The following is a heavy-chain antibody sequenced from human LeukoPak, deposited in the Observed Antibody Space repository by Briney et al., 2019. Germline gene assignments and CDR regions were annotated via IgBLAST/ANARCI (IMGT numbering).Heavy chain of an antibody. Sequence: GGSLRLSCAASGFSFSNYGMNWVRQAPGKGLEWVSGISGRGISTYYADSLKGRFTVSRDNSKNTVFLQMNSLRAEDTAVYYCAKTVVVTGNPRAFDIWGQGTMVTVSS. D-gene: IGHD2-21*02. J-gene: IGHJ3*02. CDR1: GFSFSNYG. CDR2: ISGRGIST. V-gene: IGHV3-23*01. CDR3: AKTVVVTGNPRAFDI.